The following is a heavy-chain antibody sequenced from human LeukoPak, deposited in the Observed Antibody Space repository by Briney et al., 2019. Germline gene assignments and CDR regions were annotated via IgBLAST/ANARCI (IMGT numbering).Heavy chain of an antibody. CDR3: AKSSYYA. CDR2: ISYDGSNK. J-gene: IGHJ5*02. CDR1: GFTFSSYG. Sequence: GGSLRLSCAASGFTFSSYGMHWVRQAPGKGLEWVAVISYDGSNKYYADSVKGRFTISRDNSKNTLYLQMNSLRTEDTAVYYCAKSSYYAWGQGTLVTVSS. D-gene: IGHD1-26*01. V-gene: IGHV3-30*18.